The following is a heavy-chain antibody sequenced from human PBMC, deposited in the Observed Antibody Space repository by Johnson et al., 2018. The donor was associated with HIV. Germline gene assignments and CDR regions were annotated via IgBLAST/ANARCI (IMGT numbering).Heavy chain of an antibody. CDR3: ASLSDDAFDF. CDR1: GFTFSNYG. J-gene: IGHJ3*01. Sequence: QMLLVESGGGVVQPGRSLRLSCAASGFTFSNYGMHWVRLTPGKGLEWVAVIWYDGSTKYYADSVKGRFTISRDNSENTLYLQMNSLKAEDTAVYYCASLSDDAFDFWGQGTMVIVSS. CDR2: IWYDGSTK. V-gene: IGHV3-33*01.